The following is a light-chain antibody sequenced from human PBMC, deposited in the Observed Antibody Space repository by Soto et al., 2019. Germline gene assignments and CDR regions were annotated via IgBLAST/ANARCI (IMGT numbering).Light chain of an antibody. Sequence: QSVLTQPPSASGSPGQSVTIPCTGTSSDVGRYDHVTWYQQHPGKAPKLLIYKVTERPAGVPDRFSGSKSGNTASLTVSGLQAEDEADYYCSSDAGNYNYVFGTGTKVTVL. CDR1: SSDVGRYDH. CDR2: KVT. J-gene: IGLJ1*01. CDR3: SSDAGNYNYV. V-gene: IGLV2-8*01.